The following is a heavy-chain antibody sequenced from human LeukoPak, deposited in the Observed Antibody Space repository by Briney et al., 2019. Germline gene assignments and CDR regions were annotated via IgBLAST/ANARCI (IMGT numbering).Heavy chain of an antibody. J-gene: IGHJ6*02. CDR1: GGSISSSNW. V-gene: IGHV4-4*02. CDR3: ARDGSRWYYGMDV. CDR2: IYHSGST. Sequence: SETLSLTCAVSGGSISSSNWWSWVRQPPGKGLEWIGEIYHSGSTNYNPSLKSRVTISVDTSKNQFSLKLSSVTAADTAVYYCARDGSRWYYGMDVWGQGTTVTVSS. D-gene: IGHD2-2*03.